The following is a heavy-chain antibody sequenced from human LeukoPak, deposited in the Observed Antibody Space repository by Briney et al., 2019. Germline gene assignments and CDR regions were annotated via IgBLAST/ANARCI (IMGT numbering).Heavy chain of an antibody. D-gene: IGHD6-13*01. CDR1: GVSIRNSSFY. CDR3: ARCSSWSIYYGMDV. J-gene: IGHJ6*02. CDR2: IYYSGST. Sequence: PSETLSLTCAVSGVSIRNSSFYWGWIRQPPGKGLEWIGYIYYSGSTNYNPSLKSRVTISVDTSKNQFSLKLSSVTAADTAVYYCARCSSWSIYYGMDVWGQGTTVTVSS. V-gene: IGHV4-61*05.